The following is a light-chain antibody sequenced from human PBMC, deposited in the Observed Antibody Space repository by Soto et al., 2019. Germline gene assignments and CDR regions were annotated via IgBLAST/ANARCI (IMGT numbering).Light chain of an antibody. CDR1: QSIGSSF. CDR2: GAS. CDR3: QQYGYSRGNT. J-gene: IGKJ2*01. V-gene: IGKV3-20*01. Sequence: EIVLTQSPGTLSLSPGESATLPCRASQSIGSSFLAWYQQKPGQAPRLLIYGASSRATGIPDRFSGSGSGTDFPLTISRLEPEDFAVYYCQQYGYSRGNTFGQGTKLEIK.